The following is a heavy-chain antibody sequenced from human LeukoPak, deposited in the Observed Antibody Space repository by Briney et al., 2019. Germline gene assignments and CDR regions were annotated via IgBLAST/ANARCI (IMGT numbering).Heavy chain of an antibody. CDR1: GFTFSSYD. D-gene: IGHD3-10*01. Sequence: GGSLRLSCAASGFTFSSYDMHWVRQATGKGLEWVSAIGTAGDTYYPGSVKGRFTLSRENAKNSLYLQMSSLRAGDTAVYYCARVGRVGLVRGVIFDYWGQGTLVTVSS. CDR3: ARVGRVGLVRGVIFDY. CDR2: IGTAGDT. J-gene: IGHJ4*02. V-gene: IGHV3-13*04.